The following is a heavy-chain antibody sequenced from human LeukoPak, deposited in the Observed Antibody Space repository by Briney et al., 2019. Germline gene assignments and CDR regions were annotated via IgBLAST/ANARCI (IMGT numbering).Heavy chain of an antibody. V-gene: IGHV4-31*03. CDR3: ARVMSDSSGYYYALDGMDV. CDR1: GGSISSGGYY. Sequence: SETLSLTCTVSGGSISSGGYYWSWIRQHPGKGLEWIGYIYYSGSTYYNPSLKSRVTISVDTSKNQFSLKLSSVTAADTAVYYCARVMSDSSGYYYALDGMDVWGQGTTVTVSS. D-gene: IGHD3-22*01. CDR2: IYYSGST. J-gene: IGHJ6*02.